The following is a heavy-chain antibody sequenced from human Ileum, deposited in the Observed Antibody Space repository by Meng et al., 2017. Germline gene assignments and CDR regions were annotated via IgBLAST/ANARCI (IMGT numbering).Heavy chain of an antibody. V-gene: IGHV4-34*01. J-gene: IGHJ4*01. CDR2: ISHRGNI. CDR3: AREIYDSSGYYVDY. D-gene: IGHD3-22*01. CDR1: GGSFRGYN. Sequence: PRWAAGFFKPSGTLAPPLPGCGGSFRGYNWNWIRQPPGKGLEWLGEISHRGNINYNPSLKSRVIILLDTSKSQFSLRLTSVTAADTAVYYCAREIYDSSGYYVDYWGQGTLVTVSS.